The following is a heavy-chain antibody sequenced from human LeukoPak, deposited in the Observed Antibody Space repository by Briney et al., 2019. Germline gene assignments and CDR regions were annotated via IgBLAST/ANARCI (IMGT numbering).Heavy chain of an antibody. D-gene: IGHD3-22*01. CDR3: ARFYYDSSGYYCLDY. CDR1: GFTFSSYS. Sequence: GGSLRLSCAASGFTFSSYSMNWVRQAPGEGLEWVSSISSSSRYIYYADSVKGRFTISRDNAKISLYLQMNSLRAEDTAVYYCARFYYDSSGYYCLDYWGQGTLVTVSS. V-gene: IGHV3-21*01. J-gene: IGHJ4*02. CDR2: ISSSSRYI.